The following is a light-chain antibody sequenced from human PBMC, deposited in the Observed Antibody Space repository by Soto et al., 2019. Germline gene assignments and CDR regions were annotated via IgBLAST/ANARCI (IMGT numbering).Light chain of an antibody. CDR1: QSINTW. J-gene: IGKJ1*01. CDR2: KAS. CDR3: QQYNSYSRA. V-gene: IGKV1-5*03. Sequence: DIQMTQSPSTLSASVGDRVTITCRASQSINTWLAWFQQTPGQAPKLLIDKASRLQSGAPSRFSGSGSGTEFTLTSSSLQPDDFATYYCQQYNSYSRAFGQGTKVDIK.